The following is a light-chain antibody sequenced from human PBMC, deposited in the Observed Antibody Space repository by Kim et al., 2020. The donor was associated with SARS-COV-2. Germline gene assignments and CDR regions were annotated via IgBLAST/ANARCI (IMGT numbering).Light chain of an antibody. CDR3: NSRDSSGNHLAV. CDR1: SLRSYY. CDR2: GKN. J-gene: IGLJ2*01. Sequence: SSELTQDPAVSVALGQTVRITCQGYSLRSYYASWYQQKPGQAPVLVIYGKNNRPSGIPDRFSGSSSGNTASLTITGAQAEDEADYYCNSRDSSGNHLAVFGGGTQLTVL. V-gene: IGLV3-19*01.